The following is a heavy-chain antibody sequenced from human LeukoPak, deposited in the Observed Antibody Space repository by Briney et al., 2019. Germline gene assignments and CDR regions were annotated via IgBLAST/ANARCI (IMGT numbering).Heavy chain of an antibody. J-gene: IGHJ4*02. V-gene: IGHV1-24*01. Sequence: ASVKVSCKVSGYTLTELSMHWVRQAPGKGLEWMGGFDPEDGETIYTQKFQGRVTMTEDTSTDTAYMELSSLRSEDTAVYYCASNYGDYGHYFDYWGQGTLVTVSS. CDR3: ASNYGDYGHYFDY. CDR1: GYTLTELS. CDR2: FDPEDGET. D-gene: IGHD4-17*01.